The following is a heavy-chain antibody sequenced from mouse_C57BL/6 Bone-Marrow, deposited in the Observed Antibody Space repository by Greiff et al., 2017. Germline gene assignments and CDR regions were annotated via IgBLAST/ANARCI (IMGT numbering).Heavy chain of an antibody. V-gene: IGHV1-82*01. D-gene: IGHD1-1*01. J-gene: IGHJ2*01. CDR2: IYPGDGDT. Sequence: QVQLQQSGPELVKPGASVKISCKASGYAFSSSWMNWVKQRPGKGLEWIGRIYPGDGDTNYNGKFKGKATLTADKSSSTAYMQLSSLTSEDSAVYFCARSGGSRYYFDYWGQGTTLTVSS. CDR3: ARSGGSRYYFDY. CDR1: GYAFSSSW.